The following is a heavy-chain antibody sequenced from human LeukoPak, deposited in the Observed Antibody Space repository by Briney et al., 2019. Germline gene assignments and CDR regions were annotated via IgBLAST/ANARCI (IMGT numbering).Heavy chain of an antibody. Sequence: KPSETLSLTCAVYDGSLSGYYWSWIRQPPGKGLEWIGENNHSGSTNYNPSLKSRVTISVDTSKNQFSLKLSSVTAADTAVYYCARAPDYSNYVFPTDYWGQGTLVTVSS. J-gene: IGHJ4*02. CDR2: NNHSGST. V-gene: IGHV4-34*01. D-gene: IGHD4-11*01. CDR1: DGSLSGYY. CDR3: ARAPDYSNYVFPTDY.